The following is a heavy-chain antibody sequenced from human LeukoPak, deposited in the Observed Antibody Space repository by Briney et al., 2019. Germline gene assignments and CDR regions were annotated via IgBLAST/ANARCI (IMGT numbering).Heavy chain of an antibody. CDR3: ANGDGATVAYFDY. Sequence: PGGSLRLSCAASGFTFSSYGMHWVRQAPGKGLEWVAVISYDGSNKYYADSVKGRFTISRDNSKNTLYLQMNSLRAEDTAVYYCANGDGATVAYFDYWGQGTLVTVSS. D-gene: IGHD1-26*01. CDR2: ISYDGSNK. CDR1: GFTFSSYG. V-gene: IGHV3-30*19. J-gene: IGHJ4*02.